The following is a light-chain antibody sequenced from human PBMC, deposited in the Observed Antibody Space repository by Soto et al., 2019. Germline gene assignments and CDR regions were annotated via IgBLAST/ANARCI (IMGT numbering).Light chain of an antibody. J-gene: IGKJ5*01. Sequence: DLVLTQTPLSLSVTPVQPASISCESSQTILHSDGHTYLYWYLKKAGQPPQLLFYEGSKRFSGVPERFSGSGSGTDFTLKISLVEAEDVWVDNCMRSVPPPITFDQGTRMEIK. CDR1: QTILHSDGHTY. V-gene: IGKV2D-29*01. CDR3: MRSVPPPIT. CDR2: EGS.